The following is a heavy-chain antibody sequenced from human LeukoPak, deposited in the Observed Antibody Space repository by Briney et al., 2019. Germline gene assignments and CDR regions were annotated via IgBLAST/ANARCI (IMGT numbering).Heavy chain of an antibody. CDR2: ISYDGSNT. J-gene: IGHJ4*02. CDR1: GFTFSSYG. V-gene: IGHV3-30*03. CDR3: ARRGYSDGYADY. Sequence: GGSLSISCAASGFTFSSYGMHWVRQAPGKGLEWVAVISYDGSNTYYADSLKGRFTISRDNSKNTLYLQMNSLRAEDTAVYHCARRGYSDGYADYWGRGTRITVSS. D-gene: IGHD5-18*01.